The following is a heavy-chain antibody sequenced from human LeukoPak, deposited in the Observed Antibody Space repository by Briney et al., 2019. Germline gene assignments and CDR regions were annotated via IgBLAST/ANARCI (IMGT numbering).Heavy chain of an antibody. D-gene: IGHD6-19*01. CDR3: ATLRTSGWYFDY. CDR2: IYYSGGT. J-gene: IGHJ4*02. V-gene: IGHV4-39*02. CDR1: GGSVSSSNDY. Sequence: SETLSLTCTVSGGSVSSSNDYWGWIRQPPGKGLEWIGSIYYSGGTNYNPSLKSRLTISVDTSKNHFSLKLSSVTAADAAVYYCATLRTSGWYFDYWGQGTLVTVSS.